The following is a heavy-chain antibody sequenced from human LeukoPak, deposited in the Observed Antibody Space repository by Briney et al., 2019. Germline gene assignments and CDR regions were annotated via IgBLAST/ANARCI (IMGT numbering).Heavy chain of an antibody. CDR3: ARGMDTTLVS. J-gene: IGHJ4*02. D-gene: IGHD5-18*01. CDR2: ISISDTYI. Sequence: SGGPLRLSCAASGFTFSSYTMNWVRQAPGKGLEWVSSISISDTYISYADSLQGRFTISRDNAKNSLYLQLHSLRVEDTAVYYCARGMDTTLVSWGQGTLVTVSS. V-gene: IGHV3-21*01. CDR1: GFTFSSYT.